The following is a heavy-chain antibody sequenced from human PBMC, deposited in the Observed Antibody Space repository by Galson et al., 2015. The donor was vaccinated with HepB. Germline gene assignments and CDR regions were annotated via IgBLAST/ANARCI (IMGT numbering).Heavy chain of an antibody. Sequence: SVKVSCKASGYTFTDYYMHWVRQAPGQGLEWMGWINPNSGGTKYAQNFQGRVTMTRDTSISTAYMELSSLRSDDTAIYYCARDLGVGERYFDLWGRGTLVTVSS. CDR2: INPNSGGT. CDR1: GYTFTDYY. D-gene: IGHD1-26*01. V-gene: IGHV1-2*02. CDR3: ARDLGVGERYFDL. J-gene: IGHJ2*01.